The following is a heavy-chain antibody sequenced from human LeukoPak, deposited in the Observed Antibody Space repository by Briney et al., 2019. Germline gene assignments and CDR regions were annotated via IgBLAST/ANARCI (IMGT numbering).Heavy chain of an antibody. J-gene: IGHJ4*02. V-gene: IGHV3-48*02. CDR3: ARDGVVGVTGFGSY. CDR2: ISSSSSTI. Sequence: GGSLRLSCAASGFTLSSYNMNWVRQAPGKGLEWVSYISSSSSTIYYADSVKGRFTVSRDNAKNSLYLQMNSLRDEDTAVYYCARDGVVGVTGFGSYWGQGTLVTVSS. CDR1: GFTLSSYN. D-gene: IGHD1-26*01.